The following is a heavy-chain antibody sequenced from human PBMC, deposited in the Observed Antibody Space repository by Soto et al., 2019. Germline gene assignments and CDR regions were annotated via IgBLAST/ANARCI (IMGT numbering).Heavy chain of an antibody. V-gene: IGHV4-59*01. D-gene: IGHD5-12*01. CDR2: VYYSGST. Sequence: QVQLQESGPGLVRPSETLSLTCSVSGGSISNYYWNWIRPPPGKGLEWIGYVYYSGSTHFHPSLTSRVTMSVDTSKNHFSLNLSSVTAADAAIYYCARAVNSGYPDTFDIWGQGTRVTVAS. CDR1: GGSISNYY. J-gene: IGHJ3*02. CDR3: ARAVNSGYPDTFDI.